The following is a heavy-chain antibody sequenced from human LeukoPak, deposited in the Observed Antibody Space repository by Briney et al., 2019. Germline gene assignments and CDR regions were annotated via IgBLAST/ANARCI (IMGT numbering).Heavy chain of an antibody. J-gene: IGHJ6*02. D-gene: IGHD3-10*01. CDR2: IYYSGST. V-gene: IGHV4-31*09. Sequence: SETLSLTCTVSGGSISSGGYYWSWIRQHPGKGLEWIGYIYYSGSTYHNPSLKSRVTISVDTSKNQFSLKLSSVTAADTAVYYCGGSGSYYRYYGMDVWGQGTTVTVSS. CDR1: GGSISSGGYY. CDR3: GGSGSYYRYYGMDV.